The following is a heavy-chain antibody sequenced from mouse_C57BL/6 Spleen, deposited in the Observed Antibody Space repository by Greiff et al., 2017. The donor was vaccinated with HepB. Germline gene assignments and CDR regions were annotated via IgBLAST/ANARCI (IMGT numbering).Heavy chain of an antibody. CDR2: IYPRSGNT. J-gene: IGHJ4*01. CDR3: ARSRPTGTDYYAMDY. Sequence: VQLQQSGAELARPGASVKLSCKASGYTFTSYGISWVKQRTGQGLEWIGEIYPRSGNTYYNEKFKGKATLTADKSSSTAYMELRSLTSEGSAVYFCARSRPTGTDYYAMDYWGQGTSVTVSS. V-gene: IGHV1-81*01. CDR1: GYTFTSYG. D-gene: IGHD4-1*02.